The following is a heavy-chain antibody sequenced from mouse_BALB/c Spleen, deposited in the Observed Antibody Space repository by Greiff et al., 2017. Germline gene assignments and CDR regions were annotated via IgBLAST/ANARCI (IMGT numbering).Heavy chain of an antibody. D-gene: IGHD2-4*01. J-gene: IGHJ1*01. CDR2: ISNLAYSI. Sequence: DVKLVESGGGLVQPGGSRKLSCAASGFTFSDYGMAWVRQAPGKGPEWVAFISNLAYSIYYADTVTGRFTISRENAKNTLYLEMSSLRSEDTAMYYCARTITRSYWYFDVWGAGTTVTVSS. CDR1: GFTFSDYG. CDR3: ARTITRSYWYFDV. V-gene: IGHV5-15*02.